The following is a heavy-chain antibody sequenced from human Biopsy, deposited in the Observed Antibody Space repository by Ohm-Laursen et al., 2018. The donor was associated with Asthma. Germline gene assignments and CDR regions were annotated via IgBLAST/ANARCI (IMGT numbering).Heavy chain of an antibody. CDR1: GGSFSGHY. CDR2: IIHSGNT. Sequence: SETLSLTCAVYGGSFSGHYWNWIRQPPGKGLEWIGDIIHSGNTDCNRSLKSRFTMSVDPPKNQFSLKLTSVTAADTAVYYCARGGYCSGGNCYLRRPSHPVSYFDLWGQGTLVTVSS. J-gene: IGHJ2*01. CDR3: ARGGYCSGGNCYLRRPSHPVSYFDL. V-gene: IGHV4-34*01. D-gene: IGHD2-15*01.